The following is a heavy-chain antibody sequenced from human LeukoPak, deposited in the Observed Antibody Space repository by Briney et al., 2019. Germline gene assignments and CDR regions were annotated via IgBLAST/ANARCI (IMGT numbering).Heavy chain of an antibody. D-gene: IGHD1-26*01. J-gene: IGHJ3*02. CDR1: GGSISSYY. Sequence: SETLSLTCTVSGGSISSYYWSWIRQPAGKGLEWIGRIYTSGSTNYNPSLKSRVTMSVDTSKNQFSLKLSSVTAADTAVYYCARLPRVGATQAFDIWGQGTMVTVSS. CDR3: ARLPRVGATQAFDI. CDR2: IYTSGST. V-gene: IGHV4-4*07.